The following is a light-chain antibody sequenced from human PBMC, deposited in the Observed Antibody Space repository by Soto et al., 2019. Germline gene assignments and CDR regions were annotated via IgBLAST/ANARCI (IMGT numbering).Light chain of an antibody. Sequence: DIQMTQSPSSLSASVGDRVTITCRASQSIRTYLNWYQQKPGKAPKFLIYAASTLQSGVPSRFSGSGSGTDFTLTISSLQPEDSAMYYCQQRFSWPPNFGGGTHVEIK. CDR2: AAS. CDR1: QSIRTY. J-gene: IGKJ4*01. CDR3: QQRFSWPPN. V-gene: IGKV1-39*01.